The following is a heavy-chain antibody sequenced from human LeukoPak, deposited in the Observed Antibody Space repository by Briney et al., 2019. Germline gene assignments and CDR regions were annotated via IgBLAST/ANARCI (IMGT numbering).Heavy chain of an antibody. CDR2: ISTSGST. D-gene: IGHD4-23*01. CDR3: ARAPYYGSNSRGWFDP. Sequence: SETLSLTCTASGGSISSYYWSWIRQPPGKGLEWIGYISTSGSTTYNPSLMSRVTILVDTSKNQFALKLSSVTAADTAVYYCARAPYYGSNSRGWFDPWGQGALVTVSS. V-gene: IGHV4-4*09. CDR1: GGSISSYY. J-gene: IGHJ5*02.